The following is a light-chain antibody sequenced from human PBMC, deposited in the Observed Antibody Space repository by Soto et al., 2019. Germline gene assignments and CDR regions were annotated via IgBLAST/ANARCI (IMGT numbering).Light chain of an antibody. J-gene: IGKJ1*01. CDR2: GAS. CDR3: QQYNNWPRP. Sequence: EIVMTQSPATLSVSPGERATSSCRASQSVSSNLAWYQQKPGQAPNLLIYGASTRATGIPARFSGSGSGTEFTLTISSLQSEDFAVYYCQQYNNWPRPFGQGTKVEIK. CDR1: QSVSSN. V-gene: IGKV3-15*01.